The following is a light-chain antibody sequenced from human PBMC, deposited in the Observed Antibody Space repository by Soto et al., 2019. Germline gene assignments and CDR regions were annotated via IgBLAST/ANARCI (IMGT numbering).Light chain of an antibody. Sequence: DIQMTQSPSTLAGSLGGRVTITCRASQTISSWLAWYQQKPGKAPKLLIYKASTFKSGVPSRFSRSGSGTEFTLTISSLQYEDFAVYYCQQYNNWHPETFGQGTKVDIK. CDR3: QQYNNWHPET. CDR2: KAS. CDR1: QTISSW. V-gene: IGKV1-5*03. J-gene: IGKJ1*01.